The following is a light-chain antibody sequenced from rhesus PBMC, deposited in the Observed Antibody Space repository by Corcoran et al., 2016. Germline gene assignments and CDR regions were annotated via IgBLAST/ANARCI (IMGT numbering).Light chain of an antibody. V-gene: IGKV1-74*01. J-gene: IGKJ3*01. CDR1: ENVNNY. CDR3: QHSYGTPFT. CDR2: KAS. Sequence: DIKMTQSPSSLSASVGDRVTITCRASENVNNYLHWYQQKPGKAPKLLIYKASTLESGVPSRFSGSGSGTDFTLTISSLQPEDFASYYCQHSYGTPFTFGPGTKLDIK.